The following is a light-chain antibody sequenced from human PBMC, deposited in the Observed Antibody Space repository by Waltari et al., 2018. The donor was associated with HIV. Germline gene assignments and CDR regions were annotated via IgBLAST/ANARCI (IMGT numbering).Light chain of an antibody. Sequence: DIQMTQSPSSLSASVGDRVTITCQASQDISNYLNWYQQRPGKAPKLLIYDASLLETGVPSRFRGSGSGTDFTFTISSLQPEDTATYYCQHYNNYPLTFGGGTKVEI. CDR3: QHYNNYPLT. CDR2: DAS. V-gene: IGKV1-33*01. CDR1: QDISNY. J-gene: IGKJ4*01.